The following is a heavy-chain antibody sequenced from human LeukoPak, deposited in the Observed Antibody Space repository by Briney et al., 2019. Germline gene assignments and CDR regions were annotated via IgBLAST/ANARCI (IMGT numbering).Heavy chain of an antibody. D-gene: IGHD6-19*01. CDR2: IKQDGSEK. Sequence: GGSLRLSCAASGFTFSSTWMSWVRQAPGKGLEGVANIKQDGSEKYYVDSVKGQFTISRDNAKNSLYLQMNSLRAEDTAVYYCASGGWRGDDWGQGTLVTVSS. V-gene: IGHV3-7*01. CDR3: ASGGWRGDD. J-gene: IGHJ4*02. CDR1: GFTFSSTW.